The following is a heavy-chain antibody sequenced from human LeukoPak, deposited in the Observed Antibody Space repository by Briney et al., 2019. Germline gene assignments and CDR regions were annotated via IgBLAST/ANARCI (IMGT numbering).Heavy chain of an antibody. CDR1: GYTFTSYG. CDR3: ARDRPWFGELYANNWFDP. CDR2: ISAYNGNT. J-gene: IGHJ5*02. D-gene: IGHD3-10*01. Sequence: GASVKVSSKASGYTFTSYGISWVRQAPGQGLEWMGWISAYNGNTNYAQKLQGRVTMTTDTSTSTAYMELRSLRSDDTAVYYCARDRPWFGELYANNWFDPWGQGTLVTVSS. V-gene: IGHV1-18*01.